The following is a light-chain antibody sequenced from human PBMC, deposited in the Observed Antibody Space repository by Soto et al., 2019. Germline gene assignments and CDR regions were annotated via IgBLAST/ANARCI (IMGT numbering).Light chain of an antibody. V-gene: IGKV3-20*01. J-gene: IGKJ4*01. CDR1: QSVRNNY. CDR2: GAS. CDR3: HHYSSSPLT. Sequence: EIVLTQSPGTLSLSPGERATLSCRASQSVRNNYLAWYQQKPGQAPRLFIYGASNRATGVPDRFSGSGSGTDFTLTISRLEPEDFAVYYCHHYSSSPLTFGGGTKVEIK.